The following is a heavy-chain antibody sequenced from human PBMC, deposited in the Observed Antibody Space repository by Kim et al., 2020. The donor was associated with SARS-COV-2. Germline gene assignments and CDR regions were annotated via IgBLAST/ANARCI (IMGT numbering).Heavy chain of an antibody. Sequence: GYAKSVTGRFTITRDNAKNSLYLQMNSLRAEDTALYYCAKLGGELSPFDYWGQGTLVTVSS. CDR3: AKLGGELSPFDY. D-gene: IGHD3-16*02. V-gene: IGHV3-9*01. J-gene: IGHJ4*02.